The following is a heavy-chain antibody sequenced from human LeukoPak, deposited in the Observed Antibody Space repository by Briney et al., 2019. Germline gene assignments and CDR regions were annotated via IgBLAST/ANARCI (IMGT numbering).Heavy chain of an antibody. Sequence: GWSLRLSCAASGFTFSSYWMSWVRQAPGKGLELVANIKQDGSEKYYVDSVKGRFTISRDNAKNSLYLQMNSLRAEDTAVYYCASSGHDPADYWGQRTPVTVSS. J-gene: IGHJ4*02. CDR1: GFTFSSYW. V-gene: IGHV3-7*01. CDR2: IKQDGSEK. D-gene: IGHD6-25*01. CDR3: ASSGHDPADY.